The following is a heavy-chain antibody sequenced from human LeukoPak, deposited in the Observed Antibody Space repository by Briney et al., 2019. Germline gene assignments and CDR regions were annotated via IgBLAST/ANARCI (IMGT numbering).Heavy chain of an antibody. Sequence: TGGSLRLSCAASGFTFSSHGMHWVRQAPGRGLEWVAVISYDGSNKYYADSVKGRFTISRDNSKNTLYLQMNSLRAEDTAVYYRAKDLSRSDAFDIWGQGTMVTVSS. J-gene: IGHJ3*02. CDR2: ISYDGSNK. D-gene: IGHD6-13*01. CDR1: GFTFSSHG. V-gene: IGHV3-30*18. CDR3: AKDLSRSDAFDI.